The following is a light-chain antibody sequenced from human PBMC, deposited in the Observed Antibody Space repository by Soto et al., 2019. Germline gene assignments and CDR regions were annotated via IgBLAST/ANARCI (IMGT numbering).Light chain of an antibody. CDR1: QSVGSSY. J-gene: IGKJ1*01. CDR2: STS. Sequence: ENVLTQSPGTLSLSPGERATLSCRASQSVGSSYLAWYQQKPGQAPRLLIYSTSSRATDIPDRFSGSGYGTDFNLTMSRLEPQEFPVYSCQQYASPIWTVGEGTKVEIK. V-gene: IGKV3-20*01. CDR3: QQYASPIWT.